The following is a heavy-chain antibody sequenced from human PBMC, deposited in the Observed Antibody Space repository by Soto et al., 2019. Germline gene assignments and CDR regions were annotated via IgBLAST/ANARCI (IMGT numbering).Heavy chain of an antibody. CDR3: ARAPYYYDSSGYSDAFDI. CDR1: GYTFTSYG. CDR2: ISAYNGNT. J-gene: IGHJ3*02. Sequence: ASVKVSCKASGYTFTSYGISWVRQAPGQGLEWMGWISAYNGNTNYAQKLQGRVTMTTDTSTSTAYMELRSLRSDDTAVYYCARAPYYYDSSGYSDAFDIWGQGTMVTVS. V-gene: IGHV1-18*01. D-gene: IGHD3-22*01.